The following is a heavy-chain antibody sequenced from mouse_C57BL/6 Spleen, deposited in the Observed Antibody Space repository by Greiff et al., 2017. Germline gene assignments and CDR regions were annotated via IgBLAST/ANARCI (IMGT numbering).Heavy chain of an antibody. CDR1: GYTFTSYW. J-gene: IGHJ2*01. CDR3: ARGNPYYFDY. V-gene: IGHV1-59*01. Sequence: VQLQQPGAELVRPGTSVKLSCKASGYTFTSYWMHWVKQRPGQGLEWIGVIDPSDSYTNYNQKFKGKATLTVDTSSSTAYMQLSSLTSEDSAVYYCARGNPYYFDYWGQGTTLTVSS. CDR2: IDPSDSYT.